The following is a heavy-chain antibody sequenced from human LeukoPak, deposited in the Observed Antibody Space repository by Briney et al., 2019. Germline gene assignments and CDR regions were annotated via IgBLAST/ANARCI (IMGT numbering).Heavy chain of an antibody. CDR2: IYYSGST. CDR1: GGSISSYY. Sequence: SETLSLSCTVSGGSISSYYWNWIRQPPGKGLEWIGYIYYSGSTNYNPSLKSRVTISVDTSKNQFSLKLSSVTAADTAVYYCARENRYYDFWSGYYRGSYFDYWGQGTLVTVSS. D-gene: IGHD3-3*01. J-gene: IGHJ4*02. V-gene: IGHV4-59*12. CDR3: ARENRYYDFWSGYYRGSYFDY.